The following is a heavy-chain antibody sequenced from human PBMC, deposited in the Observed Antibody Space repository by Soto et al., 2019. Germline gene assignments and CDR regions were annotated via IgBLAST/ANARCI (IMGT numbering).Heavy chain of an antibody. CDR3: ARGLDYDSSGYYYGGDY. CDR1: GGTFSSYA. CDR2: IIPIFGTA. D-gene: IGHD3-22*01. Sequence: PAASVKVSCKASGGTFSSYAISWVRQAPGQGLEWMGGIIPIFGTANYAQKFQGRVTITADESTSTAYMELSSLRSEDTAVYYCARGLDYDSSGYYYGGDYWGQGTLVTVSS. J-gene: IGHJ4*02. V-gene: IGHV1-69*13.